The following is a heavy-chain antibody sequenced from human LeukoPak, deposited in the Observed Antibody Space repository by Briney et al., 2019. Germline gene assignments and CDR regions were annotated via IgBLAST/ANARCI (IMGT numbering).Heavy chain of an antibody. CDR2: IYYSGST. D-gene: IGHD3-3*01. Sequence: SETLSLTCTVSGGSISSHYWSWIRQPPGKGLEWIGYIYYSGSTYYNPSLKSRVTISVDTSKNQFSLKLSSVTAADTAVYYCARSWYYDFWSGLGPYGMDVWGQGTTVTVSS. V-gene: IGHV4-59*08. J-gene: IGHJ6*02. CDR3: ARSWYYDFWSGLGPYGMDV. CDR1: GGSISSHY.